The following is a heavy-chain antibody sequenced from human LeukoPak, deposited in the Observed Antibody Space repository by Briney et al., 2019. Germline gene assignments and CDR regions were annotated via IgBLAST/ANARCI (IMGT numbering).Heavy chain of an antibody. J-gene: IGHJ1*01. CDR2: IKQDGSEK. D-gene: IGHD6-13*01. Sequence: GGSLRLSCAASGFTFSNYWMGWVRQAPGKGLEWVANIKQDGSEKRYVDPVKGRFTISRDNAKNSLYLQMNSLRAEDTAVYYCARDDPGIAAGQHWGQGTLVTVSS. V-gene: IGHV3-7*01. CDR1: GFTFSNYW. CDR3: ARDDPGIAAGQH.